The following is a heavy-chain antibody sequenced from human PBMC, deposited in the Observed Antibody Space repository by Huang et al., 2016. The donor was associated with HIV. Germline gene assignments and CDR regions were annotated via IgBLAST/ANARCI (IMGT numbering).Heavy chain of an antibody. CDR3: ARGGGIQLWLLGYYYMDV. CDR1: GYTFSSFG. D-gene: IGHD5-18*01. CDR2: SSVYNGNT. J-gene: IGHJ6*03. V-gene: IGHV1-18*01. Sequence: QVQLVQSGAEVKKPGASVKVSCKASGYTFSSFGISWVRQAPGQGLEWVGWSSVYNGNTKFSPKFQGRLTMTTDTSTSTAYMELRSLRSDDTAVYYGARGGGIQLWLLGYYYMDVWGNGTTVTVSS.